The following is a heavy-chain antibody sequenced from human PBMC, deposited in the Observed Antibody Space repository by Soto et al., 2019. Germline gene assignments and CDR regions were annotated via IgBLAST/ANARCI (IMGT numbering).Heavy chain of an antibody. Sequence: EVQILESGGGLVQPGGSLRLSCAASGFTFSSHAMHWVRQAPGKGLAWVSGISDSGTGTYYADSVKGRFTISRDNSKNTVYLQMKSLRAEDTAVYYCAKDHTVVIRDAFDIWGQGTMVNVSS. CDR1: GFTFSSHA. CDR3: AKDHTVVIRDAFDI. V-gene: IGHV3-23*01. D-gene: IGHD3-22*01. CDR2: ISDSGTGT. J-gene: IGHJ3*02.